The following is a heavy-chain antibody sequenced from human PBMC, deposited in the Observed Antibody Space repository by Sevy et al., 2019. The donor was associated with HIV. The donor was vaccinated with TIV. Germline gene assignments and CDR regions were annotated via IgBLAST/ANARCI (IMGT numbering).Heavy chain of an antibody. CDR1: GGSISSGSYY. Sequence: SETLSLTCTVSGGSISSGSYYWSWIRQPAGKGLEWIGRIYTSGSTNYNPSLKSRVTISVDTSKNQFSLKLSSVTAADTAVYYCARGRLGRGDAFDIWGQRTMVTVSS. J-gene: IGHJ3*02. V-gene: IGHV4-61*02. CDR2: IYTSGST. D-gene: IGHD7-27*01. CDR3: ARGRLGRGDAFDI.